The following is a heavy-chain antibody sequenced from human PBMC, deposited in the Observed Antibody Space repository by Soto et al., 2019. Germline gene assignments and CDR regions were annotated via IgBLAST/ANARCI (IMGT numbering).Heavy chain of an antibody. V-gene: IGHV4-4*07. CDR2: LYANENT. CDR1: TASVNSYY. CDR3: ARDHPSWYFDL. Sequence: LSLTCTVSTASVNSYYWSWIRQPAGKGLEWIGRLYANENTDYNPSLRSRVTISVDTKRQFSLKLSSVTAADTAVYYCARDHPSWYFDLWGRGTPVT. J-gene: IGHJ2*01.